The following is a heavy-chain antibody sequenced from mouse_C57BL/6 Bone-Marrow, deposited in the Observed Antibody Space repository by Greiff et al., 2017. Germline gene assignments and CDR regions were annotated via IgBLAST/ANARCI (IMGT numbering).Heavy chain of an antibody. J-gene: IGHJ3*01. CDR3: ASYCGSCYPAWFAY. CDR1: GYTFTSYG. Sequence: QVQLQQSGAELARPGASVKLSCKASGYTFTSYGISWVKQRTGQGLAWIGEIYPRSGNTYYNEKFKGKATLTADKSSSTASMELRSLTSEDSAVDFCASYCGSCYPAWFAYWGQGTLVTVSA. CDR2: IYPRSGNT. V-gene: IGHV1-81*01. D-gene: IGHD1-1*01.